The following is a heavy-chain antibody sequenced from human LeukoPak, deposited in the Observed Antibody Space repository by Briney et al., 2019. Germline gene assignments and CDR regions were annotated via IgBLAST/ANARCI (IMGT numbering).Heavy chain of an antibody. CDR2: ISAYNGNT. CDR1: GYTFTSYG. CDR3: ATVRSGYSSSWSLGLDY. D-gene: IGHD6-13*01. V-gene: IGHV1-18*01. Sequence: ASVKVSCKASGYTFTSYGISWVRQAPGQGLEWMGWISAYNGNTNYAQKLQGRVTMTTDTSTSTAYMELRSLRSDDTAVYYCATVRSGYSSSWSLGLDYWGQGTLVTVSS. J-gene: IGHJ4*02.